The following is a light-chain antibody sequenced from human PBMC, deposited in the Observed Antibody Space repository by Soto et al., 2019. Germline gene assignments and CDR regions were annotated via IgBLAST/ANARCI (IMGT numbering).Light chain of an antibody. CDR1: PSVSSY. V-gene: IGKV3-11*01. J-gene: IGKJ3*01. Sequence: EIVLTQSPATLSLSPGERATLSCRASPSVSSYLAWYQQTPAQAPSILIYNTSNRATGIPARFSGSGYGTDFTLTIISLEPEDFAVYYCQHRSTWPPTFSPGTKVDIK. CDR3: QHRSTWPPT. CDR2: NTS.